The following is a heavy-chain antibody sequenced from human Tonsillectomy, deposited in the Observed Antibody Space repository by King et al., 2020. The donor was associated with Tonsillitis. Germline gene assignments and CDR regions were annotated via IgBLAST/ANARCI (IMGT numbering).Heavy chain of an antibody. CDR3: ATFGYTNSL. J-gene: IGHJ4*02. V-gene: IGHV3-30*04. CDR2: ISYDGNNK. CDR1: GFTFSSYT. D-gene: IGHD6-13*01. Sequence: VQLVESGGGVVQPGTSLRLSCAASGFTFSSYTMHWVRQAPGKGLEWVALISYDGNNKNYADSVKGRLTISRDNSKNTLYLQMNSLRVEDSAVYYCATFGYTNSLWGQGTLVTVSS.